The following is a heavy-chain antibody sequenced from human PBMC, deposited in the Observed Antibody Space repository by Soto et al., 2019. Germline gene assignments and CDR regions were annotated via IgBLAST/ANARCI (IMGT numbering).Heavy chain of an antibody. D-gene: IGHD6-13*01. CDR1: GYTFTSYD. Sequence: QVQLVQSGAEVKKPGASVKVSCKASGYTFTSYDINWVRQATGQGLEWMGWMNPNSGNTGYAQKFQGRVTMTRNTSISTAYMEQTNLRPEQTPEHYCAGVRGIAPPVGPWGQGTLVTGSS. CDR3: AGVRGIAPPVGP. CDR2: MNPNSGNT. J-gene: IGHJ5*02. V-gene: IGHV1-8*01.